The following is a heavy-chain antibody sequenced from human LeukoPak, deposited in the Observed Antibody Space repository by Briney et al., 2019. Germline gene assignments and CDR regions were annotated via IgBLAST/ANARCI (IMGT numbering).Heavy chain of an antibody. CDR1: GYTLITHD. J-gene: IGHJ4*02. CDR3: VRTPPNWGFDY. D-gene: IGHD3-16*01. V-gene: IGHV1-8*01. CDR2: MSPNSGDT. Sequence: GASVKVSCRASGYTLITHDINWVRQATGQGLEWLGWMSPNSGDTGYAQKFQGRVTMTSDSSISTAFMELSSLRSEDTGIYYCVRTPPNWGFDYWGQGTLVTVSS.